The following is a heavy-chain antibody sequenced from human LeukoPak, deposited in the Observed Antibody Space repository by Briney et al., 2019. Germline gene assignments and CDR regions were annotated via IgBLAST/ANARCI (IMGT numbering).Heavy chain of an antibody. D-gene: IGHD3-22*01. CDR3: ARDAATITMIVVAHHNTFDY. CDR2: ISSSGSTI. V-gene: IGHV3-11*04. J-gene: IGHJ4*02. Sequence: PGGSLRLSCAASGFTFSDYYMSWIRQAPGKGLGWVSYISSSGSTIYYADSVKGRFTISRDNAKNSLYLQMNSLRAEDTAVYYCARDAATITMIVVAHHNTFDYWGQGTLVTVSS. CDR1: GFTFSDYY.